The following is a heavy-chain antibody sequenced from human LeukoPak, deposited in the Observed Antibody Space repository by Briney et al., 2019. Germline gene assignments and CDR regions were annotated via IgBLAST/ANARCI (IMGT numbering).Heavy chain of an antibody. CDR2: ISYDGSNK. CDR1: GFTFSSHA. J-gene: IGHJ3*02. Sequence: GGSLRLSCAASGFTFSSHAMHWVRQTPGKGLEWVAVISYDGSNKYYADSVKGRFTISRDNSKDTLYLQMNSLRAEDTAVYYCARGLTYAPGAFDIWGQGTMVTVSS. D-gene: IGHD2-2*01. CDR3: ARGLTYAPGAFDI. V-gene: IGHV3-30*04.